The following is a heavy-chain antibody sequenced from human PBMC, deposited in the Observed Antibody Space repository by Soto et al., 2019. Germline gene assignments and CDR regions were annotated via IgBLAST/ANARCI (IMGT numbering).Heavy chain of an antibody. CDR1: GFTFSSYG. Sequence: QVQLVESGGGVVQPGRSLRLSCAASGFTFSSYGMHWVRQAPGKGLEWVAVIWYDGSNKYYADSVKGRLTISRDNSKNTLYLQMNSLRAEDTAVYYCARGSEFDILTGYPTSYYYGMDVWGQGTTVTVSS. J-gene: IGHJ6*02. CDR2: IWYDGSNK. V-gene: IGHV3-33*01. D-gene: IGHD3-9*01. CDR3: ARGSEFDILTGYPTSYYYGMDV.